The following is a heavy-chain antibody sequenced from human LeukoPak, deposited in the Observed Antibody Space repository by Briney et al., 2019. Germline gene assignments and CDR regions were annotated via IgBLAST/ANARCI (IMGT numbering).Heavy chain of an antibody. D-gene: IGHD2-15*01. CDR3: ARPYYSGGDRLRYFDL. Sequence: EASVKVSCKASGYTFTSYDISWVRQATGQGLEWMGWMNPISGNTGYAQKFQGRVTMTRSTFISTAYMELSSLRSEDTAVYYCARPYYSGGDRLRYFDLWGRGTLITVSS. V-gene: IGHV1-8*01. J-gene: IGHJ2*01. CDR1: GYTFTSYD. CDR2: MNPISGNT.